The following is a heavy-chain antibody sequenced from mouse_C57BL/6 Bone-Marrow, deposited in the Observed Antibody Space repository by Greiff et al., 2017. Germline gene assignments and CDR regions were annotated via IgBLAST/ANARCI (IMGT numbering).Heavy chain of an antibody. V-gene: IGHV1-61*01. D-gene: IGHD2-4*01. Sequence: VQLQQPGAELVRPGSSVKMSCKASGYTFTSYWMDWVKQRPGQGLEWIGNIYPSDSETHYNQKFKDKATLAVDKSSSTAYMQLSSLTSEDSAVYYCAVDYDYAWFADWGQGTLVTVSA. CDR1: GYTFTSYW. CDR3: AVDYDYAWFAD. J-gene: IGHJ3*01. CDR2: IYPSDSET.